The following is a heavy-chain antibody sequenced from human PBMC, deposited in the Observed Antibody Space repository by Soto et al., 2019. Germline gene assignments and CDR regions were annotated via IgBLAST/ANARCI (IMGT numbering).Heavy chain of an antibody. CDR1: GGTFSSYT. CDR3: ARGYDYGDYERVYYFDY. D-gene: IGHD4-17*01. Sequence: ASVKVSCKASGGTFSSYTISWVRQAPGQGLEWMGRIIPILGIANYAQKFQGRVTITADKSTSTAYMELSSLRSEDTAVYYCARGYDYGDYERVYYFDYWGQGTLVTVSS. CDR2: IIPILGIA. J-gene: IGHJ4*02. V-gene: IGHV1-69*02.